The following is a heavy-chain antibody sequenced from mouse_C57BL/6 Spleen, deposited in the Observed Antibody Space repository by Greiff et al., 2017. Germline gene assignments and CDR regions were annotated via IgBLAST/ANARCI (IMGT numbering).Heavy chain of an antibody. Sequence: QVQLQQPGAELVKPGASVKLSCKASGYTFTSYWMHWVKQRPGRGLEWIGRIDPNSGGPKYNEKFKSKATLTVDKPSSTAYMQLSSLTSEDSAVYCCTRWDYGSNPAWFAYWGQGTLVTVSA. V-gene: IGHV1-72*01. CDR2: IDPNSGGP. D-gene: IGHD1-1*01. J-gene: IGHJ3*01. CDR3: TRWDYGSNPAWFAY. CDR1: GYTFTSYW.